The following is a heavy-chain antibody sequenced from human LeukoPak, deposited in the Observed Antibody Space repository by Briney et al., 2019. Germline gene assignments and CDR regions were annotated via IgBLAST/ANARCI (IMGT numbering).Heavy chain of an antibody. CDR3: AGGGDTPFDP. CDR1: GGSISSGGYS. D-gene: IGHD2-21*02. V-gene: IGHV4-30-2*01. CDR2: IHHSGTT. Sequence: KSSETLSLTCAVSGGSISSGGYSWSWIRQPPGKGLEWIGYIHHSGTTNYNPSLKSRVTISVDKSKNQFSLNLISVTAADTAVYYCAGGGDTPFDPWGQGTLITVSS. J-gene: IGHJ5*02.